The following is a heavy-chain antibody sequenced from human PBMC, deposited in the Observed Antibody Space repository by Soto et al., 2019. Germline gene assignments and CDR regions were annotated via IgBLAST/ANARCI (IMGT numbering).Heavy chain of an antibody. J-gene: IGHJ4*02. Sequence: TLSLNCSIASVSIRSDGFYWIWIRQHPGKGLEWIGYIYYSGSTYYNPSLKSRVTISVDTSKNQFSLKLSSVTAADTAVYYCARGPTASSSWYDYWGQGTLVS. CDR1: SVSIRSDGFY. V-gene: IGHV4-31*03. CDR2: IYYSGST. D-gene: IGHD6-13*01. CDR3: ARGPTASSSWYDY.